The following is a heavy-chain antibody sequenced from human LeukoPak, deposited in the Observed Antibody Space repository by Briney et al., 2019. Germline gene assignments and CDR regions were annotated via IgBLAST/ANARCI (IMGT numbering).Heavy chain of an antibody. CDR3: ARNEGRSYGLDY. J-gene: IGHJ4*02. CDR2: ISAYNGNT. D-gene: IGHD3-16*01. V-gene: IGHV1-18*01. CDR1: GYTFTSYG. Sequence: GASVKVSCKASGYTFTSYGISWVRQAPGQGLEWMGWISAYNGNTDYAQSLQGRVTMTIDTSTSTVYMGLRSLRSDDTAVYYCARNEGRSYGLDYWGQGTLVTVSS.